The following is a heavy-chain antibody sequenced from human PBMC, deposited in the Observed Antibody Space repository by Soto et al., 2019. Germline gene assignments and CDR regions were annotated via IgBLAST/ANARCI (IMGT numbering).Heavy chain of an antibody. D-gene: IGHD3-10*01. CDR2: IRAYNGNT. CDR1: GYSFTSYG. J-gene: IGHJ6*02. CDR3: ARDNGFGESDV. V-gene: IGHV1-18*01. Sequence: QVQLVQSGAEVKKPGASVKVSCKASGYSFTSYGISWVRQAPGQGLEWMGWIRAYNGNTNYAQQLQGRVTMTPDTSTSTGYMELRSLRSDDTAVYYCARDNGFGESDVWGQGTTVTVSS.